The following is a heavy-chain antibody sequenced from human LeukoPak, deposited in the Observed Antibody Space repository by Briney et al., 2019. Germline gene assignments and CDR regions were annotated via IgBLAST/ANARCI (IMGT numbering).Heavy chain of an antibody. D-gene: IGHD1-26*01. Sequence: GGSLRLSCAASGFTFSSYGMHWVRQAPGKGLEWVAVIWYDGSNKYYADSVKGRFTISRDNSKNTLYLQVNSLRAEDTAVYYCAKDKVGALDYWGQGTLVTVSS. CDR3: AKDKVGALDY. J-gene: IGHJ4*02. CDR2: IWYDGSNK. CDR1: GFTFSSYG. V-gene: IGHV3-33*06.